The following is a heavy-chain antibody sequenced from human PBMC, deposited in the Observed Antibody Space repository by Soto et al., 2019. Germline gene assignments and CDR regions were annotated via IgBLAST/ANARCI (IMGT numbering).Heavy chain of an antibody. CDR3: ARNGHLYPSYYYYYGMDV. CDR1: GFTFSSYA. D-gene: IGHD2-15*01. J-gene: IGHJ6*02. CDR2: ISGSGGST. V-gene: IGHV3-23*01. Sequence: PGGSLRLSCAASGFTFSSYAMSWVRQAPGKGLEWVSAISGSGGSTYYADSVEGRFTISRDNSKNTLYLQMNSLRAEDTAVYYCARNGHLYPSYYYYYGMDVWGQGTTVTVSS.